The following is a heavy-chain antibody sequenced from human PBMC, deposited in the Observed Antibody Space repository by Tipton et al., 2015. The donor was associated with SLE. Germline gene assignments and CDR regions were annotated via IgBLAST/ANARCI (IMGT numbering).Heavy chain of an antibody. J-gene: IGHJ4*02. V-gene: IGHV1-69*01. CDR3: SRVIAVAGTGLDD. CDR1: GGTFSSYA. D-gene: IGHD6-19*01. Sequence: QSGAEVKKPGSSVKVSCKASGGTFSSYAISWARQAPGQGLEWMGGIIPIFGTANYEQKFQGRVTITADYSTSTAYMDLSSLRSEYTAVSYCSRVIAVAGTGLDDWGQGPLVTVSS. CDR2: IIPIFGTA.